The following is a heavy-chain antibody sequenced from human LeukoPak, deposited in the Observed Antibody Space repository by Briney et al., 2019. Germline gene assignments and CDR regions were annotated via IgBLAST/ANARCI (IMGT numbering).Heavy chain of an antibody. CDR1: GGSFSGYY. D-gene: IGHD4-17*01. CDR3: ARITVTRYYYYYYGMDV. J-gene: IGHJ6*02. V-gene: IGHV4-34*01. Sequence: SETLSLTSAVYGGSFSGYYWSWIRQPPGKGLEWIGEINHSGSTNYNPSLKSRVTISVDTSKNQFSLKLSSVTAADAAVYYCARITVTRYYYYYYGMDVWGQGTTVTVSS. CDR2: INHSGST.